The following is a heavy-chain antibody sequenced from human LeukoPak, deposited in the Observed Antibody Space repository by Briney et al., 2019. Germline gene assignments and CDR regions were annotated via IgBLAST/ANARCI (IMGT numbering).Heavy chain of an antibody. Sequence: SETLSLTCTVSGGSISSGSYYWSWIRQPAGKGLEWIGRIYTSGSTNYNPSPKSRVTISVDTSKNQFSLKLSSVTAADTAVYYCARVPLYDFWSGYLPPYYYMDVWGKGTTVTASS. CDR2: IYTSGST. CDR3: ARVPLYDFWSGYLPPYYYMDV. D-gene: IGHD3-3*01. V-gene: IGHV4-61*02. CDR1: GGSISSGSYY. J-gene: IGHJ6*03.